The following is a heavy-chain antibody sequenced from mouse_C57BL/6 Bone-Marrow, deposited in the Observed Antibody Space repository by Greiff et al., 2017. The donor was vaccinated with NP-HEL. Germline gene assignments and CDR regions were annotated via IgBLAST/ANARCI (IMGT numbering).Heavy chain of an antibody. J-gene: IGHJ1*03. V-gene: IGHV1-64*01. Sequence: VQLQQPGAELVKPGASVKLSCKASGYTFTSYWMHWVKQRPGQGLEWIGMIHPNSGSTNYNEKFKSKATLTVDKSSSTAYMQLSSLTSEDSAVYYCARALITTVVARNFDVWAQGPRSPSPQ. CDR2: IHPNSGST. CDR3: ARALITTVVARNFDV. CDR1: GYTFTSYW. D-gene: IGHD1-1*01.